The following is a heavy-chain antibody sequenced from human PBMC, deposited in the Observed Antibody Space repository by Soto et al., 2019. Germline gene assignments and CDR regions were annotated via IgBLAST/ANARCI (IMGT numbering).Heavy chain of an antibody. Sequence: QVQLQESGPGLVKPSQTLSLTCTVSGGSISSGGYYWSWIRQHPGKGLEWIGYIYYSGSTYYNPSLKSRVTRSVDTSKNQFSLKLSSVTAADTAVYYCARYYDSSGSVDYWGQGTPVTVSS. J-gene: IGHJ4*02. CDR3: ARYYDSSGSVDY. D-gene: IGHD3-22*01. CDR1: GGSISSGGYY. CDR2: IYYSGST. V-gene: IGHV4-31*03.